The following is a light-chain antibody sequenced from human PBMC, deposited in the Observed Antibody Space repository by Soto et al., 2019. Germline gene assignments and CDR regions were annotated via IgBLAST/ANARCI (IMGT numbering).Light chain of an antibody. V-gene: IGKV3-20*01. Sequence: IVCTHSPATLSFSPGQRATLPFSSSQRLSASDIAWYQQKPGQAPKFLIYGVSSRATGIPDRFSGSGSGTDFTLTISRLEPEDFAVYHCQQYGSSPLITFGQGTRLEIK. CDR3: QQYGSSPLIT. CDR1: QRLSASD. J-gene: IGKJ5*01. CDR2: GVS.